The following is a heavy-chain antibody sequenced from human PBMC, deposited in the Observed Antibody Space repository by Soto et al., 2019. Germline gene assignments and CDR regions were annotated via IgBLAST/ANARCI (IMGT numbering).Heavy chain of an antibody. CDR1: GYTFTNYG. CDR2: TSRDYGNT. CDR3: ARGEGLFDY. J-gene: IGHJ4*02. Sequence: QVQLVQSGVEVKKPGASVKVSCKASGYTFTNYGITWVRQAPGQGLEWMGSTSRDYGNTDHVQKVQGRVTMTTDTSTSTAYMELRSLRSDDTAVYYCARGEGLFDYWGQGTLVTVSS. V-gene: IGHV1-18*01.